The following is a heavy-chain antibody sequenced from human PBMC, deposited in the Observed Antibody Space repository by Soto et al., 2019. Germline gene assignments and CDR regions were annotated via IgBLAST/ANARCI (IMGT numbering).Heavy chain of an antibody. CDR1: GGSISSGDYY. Sequence: SDTLSLTCTVSGGSISSGDYYWSWIRQPPGKGLEWIGYIYYSGSTYYNPSLKSRVTISVDTSKNQFSLKLSSVTAADTAVYYCASNRGGYAHYFDYWGQGTLVTVSS. V-gene: IGHV4-30-4*02. CDR2: IYYSGST. CDR3: ASNRGGYAHYFDY. D-gene: IGHD2-15*01. J-gene: IGHJ4*02.